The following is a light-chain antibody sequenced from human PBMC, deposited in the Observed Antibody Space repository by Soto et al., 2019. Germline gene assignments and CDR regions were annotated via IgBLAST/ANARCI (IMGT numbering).Light chain of an antibody. J-gene: IGKJ5*01. CDR3: QQYYSTLSYT. CDR2: WAS. V-gene: IGKV4-1*01. Sequence: DILMTQSPDSLAVSLGERATINCKSSQSVLYIPTNKNYLAWYQQKPGQPPKLLIYWASTRELGVPDRFSGSGSGTEFTLTISSLQAEDVAIYYCQQYYSTLSYTFGPGPRLEIK. CDR1: QSVLYIPTNKNY.